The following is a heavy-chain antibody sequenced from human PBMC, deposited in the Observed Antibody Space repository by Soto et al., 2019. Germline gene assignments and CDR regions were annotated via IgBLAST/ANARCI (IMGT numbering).Heavy chain of an antibody. D-gene: IGHD3-22*01. V-gene: IGHV3-23*01. Sequence: GGSLRLSCAASGFTFSSYAMSWVRQAPGKGLEWVSAISGSGGSTYYADSVKGRFTISRDNSKNTLYLQMNSLRAEDTAVYYCAKASQAIVVVITLDYWGQGTLVTVSS. CDR2: ISGSGGST. CDR3: AKASQAIVVVITLDY. CDR1: GFTFSSYA. J-gene: IGHJ4*02.